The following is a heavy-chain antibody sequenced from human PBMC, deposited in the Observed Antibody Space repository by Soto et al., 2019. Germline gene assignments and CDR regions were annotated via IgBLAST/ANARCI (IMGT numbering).Heavy chain of an antibody. CDR2: TDPRDSNI. V-gene: IGHV5-10-1*01. CDR3: ARVLAVEISGVFILALDV. Sequence: GVSLKISCQASGYTFISSWISWVRQTPGKGLEWMGSTDPRDSNIHYSPSFQGRVTISGDTSISTASVQWSSLEAADTAIYYCARVLAVEISGVFILALDVGGQGTTVAVSS. D-gene: IGHD3-3*01. CDR1: GYTFISSW. J-gene: IGHJ6*02.